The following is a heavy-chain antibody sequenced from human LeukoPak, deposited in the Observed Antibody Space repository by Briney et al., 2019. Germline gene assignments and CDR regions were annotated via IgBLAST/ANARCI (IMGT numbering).Heavy chain of an antibody. D-gene: IGHD3-10*01. CDR3: ARELWFGELHWFDP. CDR1: GFTFSSYW. J-gene: IGHJ5*02. Sequence: GSLRLSCAASGFTFSSYWMSWVRQAPGKGLEWIGEIYHSGSTNYNPSLKSRVTISVDKSKNQFSLKLSSVTAADTAVYYCARELWFGELHWFDPWGQRTLVTVSS. CDR2: IYHSGST. V-gene: IGHV4-4*02.